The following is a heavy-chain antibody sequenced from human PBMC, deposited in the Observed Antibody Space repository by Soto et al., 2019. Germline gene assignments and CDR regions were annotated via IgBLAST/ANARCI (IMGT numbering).Heavy chain of an antibody. Sequence: PGRSLRLSCAASGFTFSSYGMHWVRQAPGKGLEWVAVISYDGSNKYYADSVKGRFTISRDNSKNTLYLQMNSLRAEDTAVYYCAKDWRAAVYGMDVWGQGTTVTVSS. J-gene: IGHJ6*02. CDR3: AKDWRAAVYGMDV. CDR2: ISYDGSNK. V-gene: IGHV3-30*18. D-gene: IGHD6-13*01. CDR1: GFTFSSYG.